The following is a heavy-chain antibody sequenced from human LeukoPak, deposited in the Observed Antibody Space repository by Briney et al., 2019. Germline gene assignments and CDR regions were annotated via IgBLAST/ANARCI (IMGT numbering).Heavy chain of an antibody. CDR2: VSESGGNT. V-gene: IGHV3-23*01. D-gene: IGHD5-12*01. CDR1: GFIFSSYV. CDR3: AKDDVDIVATIADYLCMDV. Sequence: SLRLSCAASGFIFSSYVMRWVRPAAGKGLEWVSGVSESGGNTNYGDSVKGRFTISRDNSKNTLFLQMNRLRAEDTAVYYCAKDDVDIVATIADYLCMDVWGQGTTVTVSS. J-gene: IGHJ6*02.